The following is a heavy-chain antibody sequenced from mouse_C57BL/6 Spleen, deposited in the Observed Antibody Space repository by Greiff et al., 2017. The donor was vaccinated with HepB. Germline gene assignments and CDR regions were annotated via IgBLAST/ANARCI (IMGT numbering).Heavy chain of an antibody. CDR1: GYTFTSYG. CDR3: AREDLPAWFAY. CDR2: IYPRSGNT. V-gene: IGHV1-81*01. J-gene: IGHJ3*01. Sequence: QVQLQQSGAELARPGASVKLSCKASGYTFTSYGISWVKQRTGQGLEWIGEIYPRSGNTYYNEKFKGKATLTADKSSSTAYMELRSLTSEDSAVYFCAREDLPAWFAYWGQGTLVTVSA. D-gene: IGHD5-1*01.